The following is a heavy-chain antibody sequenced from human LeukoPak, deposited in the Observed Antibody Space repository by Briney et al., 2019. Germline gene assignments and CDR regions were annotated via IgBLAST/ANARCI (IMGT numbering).Heavy chain of an antibody. V-gene: IGHV3-21*01. Sequence: GGSLRLSCVASGFTFSSYSMNWVRQAPGKGLEWVSSISSSSSYIYYADSVKGRFTISRDNAKNSLYLQMNSLRAEDTAVYYCASQSYCSGGSCPGWGQGTLVTVSS. CDR3: ASQSYCSGGSCPG. J-gene: IGHJ4*02. D-gene: IGHD2-15*01. CDR1: GFTFSSYS. CDR2: ISSSSSYI.